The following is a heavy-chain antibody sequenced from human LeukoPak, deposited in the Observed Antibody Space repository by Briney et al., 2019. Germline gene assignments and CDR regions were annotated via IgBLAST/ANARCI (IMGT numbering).Heavy chain of an antibody. J-gene: IGHJ4*02. Sequence: HSGGSLRLSGAASGFTFDDYGMSWVRQAPGKGLEWVSVMYSGDSTYYDDSVKGRFTISRDNSKNTLDLQMNSLRDEDTGVYYCACVHAGYWGQGTLVTVSS. V-gene: IGHV3-53*01. CDR1: GFTFDDYG. D-gene: IGHD3-10*02. CDR3: ACVHAGY. CDR2: MYSGDST.